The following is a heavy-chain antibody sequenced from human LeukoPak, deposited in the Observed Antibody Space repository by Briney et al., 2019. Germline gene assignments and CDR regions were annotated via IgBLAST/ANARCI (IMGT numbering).Heavy chain of an antibody. V-gene: IGHV4-61*02. Sequence: PSETLSLTCTVSGGSISSGSYYWSWIRQPAGKGLEWIGRIYTSGSTNYNPSLKSRVTISVDTSKNQFSLKLSSVTAADTAVYYCARDRGVRGGSYGTWFDPWGQGTPVTVSS. CDR2: IYTSGST. J-gene: IGHJ5*02. CDR3: ARDRGVRGGSYGTWFDP. CDR1: GGSISSGSYY. D-gene: IGHD1-26*01.